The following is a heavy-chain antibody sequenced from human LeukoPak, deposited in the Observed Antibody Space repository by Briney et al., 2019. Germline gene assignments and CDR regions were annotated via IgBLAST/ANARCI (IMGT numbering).Heavy chain of an antibody. CDR3: ARFSRTATTVTTTYFDY. V-gene: IGHV1-8*01. D-gene: IGHD4-17*01. CDR2: MNPNSGNT. Sequence: ASVKVSCKASGYTFTSYDINWVRQATGQGLEWMGWMNPNSGNTGYAQKFQGRVTMTRNTSISTAYMELSSLRSEDTAVHYCARFSRTATTVTTTYFDYWGQGTLVTVSS. CDR1: GYTFTSYD. J-gene: IGHJ4*02.